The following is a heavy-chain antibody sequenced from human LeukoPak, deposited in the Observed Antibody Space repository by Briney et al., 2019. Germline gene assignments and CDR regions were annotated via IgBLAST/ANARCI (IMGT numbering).Heavy chain of an antibody. V-gene: IGHV1-69*06. J-gene: IGHJ4*02. Sequence: SVKVSCKASGGTFSSYAISWVRQAPGQGLEWMGGIIPIFGTANYAQKFQGRVTITADKSTSTAYMELSSLRSEDTAVYYCARGTTQKTYYYDSSGYYFDYWGQGTLVTVSS. CDR2: IIPIFGTA. CDR3: ARGTTQKTYYYDSSGYYFDY. CDR1: GGTFSSYA. D-gene: IGHD3-22*01.